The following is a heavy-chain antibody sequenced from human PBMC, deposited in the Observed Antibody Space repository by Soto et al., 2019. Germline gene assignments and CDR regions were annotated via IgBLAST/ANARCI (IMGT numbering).Heavy chain of an antibody. V-gene: IGHV3-15*01. D-gene: IGHD2-2*01. CDR2: IKSKTDGGTT. CDR3: TTELVGYCSSTSCYEYFQH. CDR1: GFTFSNAW. Sequence: GGSLRLSCAASGFTFSNAWMSWVRQAPGKGLEWVGRIKSKTDGGTTDYAAPVKGRFTISRDDSKNTLYLQMNSLKTEDTAVYYCTTELVGYCSSTSCYEYFQHWGQGTLVTVSS. J-gene: IGHJ1*01.